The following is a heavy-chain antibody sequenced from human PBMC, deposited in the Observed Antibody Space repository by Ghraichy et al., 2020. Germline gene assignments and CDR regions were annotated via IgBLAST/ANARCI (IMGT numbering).Heavy chain of an antibody. J-gene: IGHJ4*02. D-gene: IGHD2-15*01. V-gene: IGHV3-48*02. Sequence: GGSLRLSCAASGFTFSNYAMDWVRQAPGKGLEWLSYITSSGSTIYYADSVKGRFTISRDNVKNSLYLQMISLRDEDTAVYYCAREGGNYCSGGSCSRDFDYWGQGTLVTFSS. CDR2: ITSSGSTI. CDR1: GFTFSNYA. CDR3: AREGGNYCSGGSCSRDFDY.